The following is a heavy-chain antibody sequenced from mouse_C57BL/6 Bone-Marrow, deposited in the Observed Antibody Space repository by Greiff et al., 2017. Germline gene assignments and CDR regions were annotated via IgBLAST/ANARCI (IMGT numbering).Heavy chain of an antibody. CDR1: GYTFTSYW. V-gene: IGHV1-59*01. Sequence: VQLQQPGAELVRPGTSVKLSCKASGYTFTSYWMHWVKQRPGQGLEWIGVIDPSDSYTKYNQKFKGKATLTVDTSSSTAYMQLSSLTSEDSAVYYCARDYDYDDWYFDVWGTGTTVTVSS. D-gene: IGHD2-4*01. J-gene: IGHJ1*03. CDR2: IDPSDSYT. CDR3: ARDYDYDDWYFDV.